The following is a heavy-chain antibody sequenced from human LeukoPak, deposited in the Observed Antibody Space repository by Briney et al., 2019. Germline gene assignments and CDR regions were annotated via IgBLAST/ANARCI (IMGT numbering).Heavy chain of an antibody. V-gene: IGHV1-18*01. D-gene: IGHD1-20*01. CDR2: ISAYNGNT. Sequence: ASVKVSCKASGYTFTSYGISWVRQAPGQGLEWMGWISAYNGNTNYAQKLQGRVTMTSDTSTSTAYMELRSLRSDDTAVYYCAREYNSLYYFDYWGQGTLVTVSS. CDR1: GYTFTSYG. J-gene: IGHJ4*02. CDR3: AREYNSLYYFDY.